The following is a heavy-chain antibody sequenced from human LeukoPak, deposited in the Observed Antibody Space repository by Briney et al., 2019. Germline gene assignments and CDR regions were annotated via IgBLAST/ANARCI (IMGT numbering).Heavy chain of an antibody. J-gene: IGHJ3*01. CDR3: AREGCSGGSCYYDAFDV. D-gene: IGHD2-15*01. V-gene: IGHV3-74*01. CDR2: INSDGSSA. Sequence: GGSLRLSCAASGFTFSSYWMHWVRQAPGKGLVWVSRINSDGSSASYADSVKGRFTISRDNAKNTLYLQMNSLRAEDTAVYYCAREGCSGGSCYYDAFDVRGQGTMVTVSS. CDR1: GFTFSSYW.